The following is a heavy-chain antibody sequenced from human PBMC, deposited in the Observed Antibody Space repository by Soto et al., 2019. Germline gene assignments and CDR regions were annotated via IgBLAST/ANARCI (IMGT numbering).Heavy chain of an antibody. CDR1: GGSISSNY. V-gene: IGHV4-59*01. D-gene: IGHD3-16*02. Sequence: PSETLSLTCTVSGGSISSNYWTWIRQPPGKGLEWIGYVYNSGSTNYSPSLKSRVTISVDTSKNQFSLKLRSVTAADTAVYYCARVSYDYVWGSYRYGAFDIWGQGTMVTVSS. CDR3: ARVSYDYVWGSYRYGAFDI. J-gene: IGHJ3*02. CDR2: VYNSGST.